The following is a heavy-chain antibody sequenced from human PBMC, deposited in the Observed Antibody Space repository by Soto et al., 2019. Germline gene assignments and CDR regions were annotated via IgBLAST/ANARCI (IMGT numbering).Heavy chain of an antibody. D-gene: IGHD2-15*01. CDR1: GYTFTSYG. CDR2: ISAYNGNT. J-gene: IGHJ4*02. CDR3: ARGYCSGGSCFLDY. Sequence: QVQLVQSGAEVKKPGASVKVSCKASGYTFTSYGISWVRQAPGQGLEWMGWISAYNGNTNYAQKFQGRVTITADESTSTAYMELSSLRSEDTAVYYCARGYCSGGSCFLDYWGQGTLVTVSS. V-gene: IGHV1-18*04.